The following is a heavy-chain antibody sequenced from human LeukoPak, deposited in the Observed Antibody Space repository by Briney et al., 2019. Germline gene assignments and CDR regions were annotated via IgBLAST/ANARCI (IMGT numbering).Heavy chain of an antibody. J-gene: IGHJ4*02. CDR2: FDPEDGET. CDR3: ATTVVIPPAYDY. CDR1: GYTLTELS. D-gene: IGHD4-23*01. Sequence: ASVKVSCKVSGYTLTELSMHWVRQAPGKGLEWMGGFDPEDGETIYAQKFQGRVTMTEDTSTDTAYMELGSLRSEDTAVYYCATTVVIPPAYDYWGQGTLVTVSS. V-gene: IGHV1-24*01.